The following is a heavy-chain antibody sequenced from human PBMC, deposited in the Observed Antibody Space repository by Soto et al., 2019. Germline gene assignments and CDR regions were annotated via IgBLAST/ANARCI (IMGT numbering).Heavy chain of an antibody. J-gene: IGHJ6*02. CDR1: GYTFTSYY. D-gene: IGHD1-20*01. V-gene: IGHV1-46*01. Sequence: QVQLVQSGAEVKKPGASVKVSCKASGYTFTSYYMHWVRQAPGQGLERMGIINPSGGSTSYAQKFQGRVNMTRDTSTNTVYMELSSLRSEDTAVYYCARERYNWNEDKYYYYGMDVWGQGTTVTVSS. CDR3: ARERYNWNEDKYYYYGMDV. CDR2: INPSGGST.